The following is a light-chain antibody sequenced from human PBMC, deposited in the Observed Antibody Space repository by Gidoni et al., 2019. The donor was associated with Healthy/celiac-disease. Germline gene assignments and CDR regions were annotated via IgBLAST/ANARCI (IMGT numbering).Light chain of an antibody. CDR1: QSVSSSS. V-gene: IGKV3-20*01. CDR2: GAS. Sequence: QSPGALSLSPGERAPLSCRASQSVSSSSLAWYQQKPGQAPRLRIYGASSRATGIPDRFSGSGAGTDFTLTISRLEPEDFAVYYCQQYGSSPPTFGQGTKLRSN. CDR3: QQYGSSPPT. J-gene: IGKJ2*01.